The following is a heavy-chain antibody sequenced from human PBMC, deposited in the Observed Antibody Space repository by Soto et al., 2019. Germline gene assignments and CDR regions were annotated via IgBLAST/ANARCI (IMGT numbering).Heavy chain of an antibody. CDR1: GDSISNLDYF. J-gene: IGHJ5*01. CDR2: IYKSATT. D-gene: IGHD7-27*01. CDR3: ARGRYCLTGRCFPNWFDS. V-gene: IGHV4-30-4*01. Sequence: SSEALSLTCSVSGDSISNLDYFWAWIRQPPGQALEYIGYIYKSATTYYNPAFERRVAISVDTSKRQFSLNVTSVTAADTAVYFCARGRYCLTGRCFPNWFDSWGQGALVTVSS.